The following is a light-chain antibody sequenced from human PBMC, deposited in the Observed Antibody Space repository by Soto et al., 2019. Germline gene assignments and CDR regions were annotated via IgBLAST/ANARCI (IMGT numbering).Light chain of an antibody. Sequence: DIPMTQSPSTLSASVGDRVTITCRASQSISSRLAWYQRKPGKAPNLLIYDASTLDSEVPSRFSGSGSGTEFTLTISSLQADDFATYYCQLYNTYWTFGQGTKVDIK. CDR2: DAS. V-gene: IGKV1-5*01. J-gene: IGKJ1*01. CDR1: QSISSR. CDR3: QLYNTYWT.